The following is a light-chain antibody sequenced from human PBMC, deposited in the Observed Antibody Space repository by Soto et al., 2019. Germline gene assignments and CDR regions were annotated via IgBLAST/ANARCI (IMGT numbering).Light chain of an antibody. Sequence: QSALTQPASVSGSPGQSVTISCTGASSDVGGYDYVSWYQQHPGKAPKLILYEVNNRPSGVSNHFSGSKSGNTASLIISGHQADDEADYYCSSYSTTSTLVFGSGTKLTVL. J-gene: IGLJ1*01. CDR3: SSYSTTSTLV. CDR2: EVN. CDR1: SSDVGGYDY. V-gene: IGLV2-14*01.